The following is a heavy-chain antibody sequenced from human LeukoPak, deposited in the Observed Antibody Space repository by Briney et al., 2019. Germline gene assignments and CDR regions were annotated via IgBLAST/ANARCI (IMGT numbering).Heavy chain of an antibody. CDR1: GFTFSSYH. CDR2: ICISGSYI. CDR3: AKDLVTWASGNWYFDL. V-gene: IGHV3-21*04. D-gene: IGHD2-21*02. Sequence: GGSLRLSCEVSGFTFSSYHMNWVRQAPGKGLEWGSSICISGSYISYADSLRGRFTLSRDNVKHSLYLQMNSLRAEHTAVYYCAKDLVTWASGNWYFDLWGRGALVTVSS. J-gene: IGHJ2*01.